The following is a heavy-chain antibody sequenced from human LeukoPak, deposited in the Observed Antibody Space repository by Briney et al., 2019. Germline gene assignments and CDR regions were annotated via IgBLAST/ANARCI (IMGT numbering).Heavy chain of an antibody. J-gene: IGHJ4*02. D-gene: IGHD3-10*01. CDR2: INTNNGHT. CDR1: VFTFSNSD. Sequence: ASVKVSCKAYVFTFSNSDINWVRQAPGQGLERMGWINTNNGHTNFQPKFQGRVTLTSDTSTTTVYMEMRSLTPDDTGMYYCVRGSRISAELLWGQGTLVTVSS. V-gene: IGHV1-18*01. CDR3: VRGSRISAELL.